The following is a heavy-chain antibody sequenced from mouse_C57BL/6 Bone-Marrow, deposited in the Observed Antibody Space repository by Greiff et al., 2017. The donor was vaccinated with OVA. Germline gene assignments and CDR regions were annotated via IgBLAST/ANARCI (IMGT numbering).Heavy chain of an antibody. J-gene: IGHJ3*01. CDR1: GYSFTSYY. Sequence: VNLVESGPELVKPGASVKISCKASGYSFTSYYIHWVKQRPGQGLEWIGWIYPGSGNTKYNEKFKGKATLTADTSSSTAYMQLSSLTSEDSAVYYCARGWSWFAYWGQGTLVTVSA. CDR3: ARGWSWFAY. CDR2: IYPGSGNT. V-gene: IGHV1-66*01. D-gene: IGHD2-3*01.